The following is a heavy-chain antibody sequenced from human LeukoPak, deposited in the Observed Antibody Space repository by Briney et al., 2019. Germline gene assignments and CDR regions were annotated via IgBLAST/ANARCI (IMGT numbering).Heavy chain of an antibody. CDR1: GGSMSSYF. D-gene: IGHD3-22*01. V-gene: IGHV4-39*01. J-gene: IGHJ5*02. CDR3: AGHPDSSGYYFWFDP. Sequence: SETLSLTCSVSGGSMSSYFWGWIRQPPGKGLEWIGSIYYSGSTYYNPSLKSRVTISVDTSKNQFSLKLSSVTAADTAVYYCAGHPDSSGYYFWFDPWGQGTLVTVSS. CDR2: IYYSGST.